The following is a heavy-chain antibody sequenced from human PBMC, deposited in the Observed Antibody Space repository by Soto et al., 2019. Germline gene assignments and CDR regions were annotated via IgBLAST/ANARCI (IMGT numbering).Heavy chain of an antibody. V-gene: IGHV4-30-4*07. Sequence: SETLSLTCAVSGGSISSGGYSWSWIRQPPGRGLEWIGYIYYSGSTYYNPSLKSRVTISVDTSKNQFSLKLSSVTAADTAVYYCASRFLESFYGMDVWGQGTTVTVSS. CDR1: GGSISSGGYS. CDR2: IYYSGST. CDR3: ASRFLESFYGMDV. D-gene: IGHD3-3*01. J-gene: IGHJ6*02.